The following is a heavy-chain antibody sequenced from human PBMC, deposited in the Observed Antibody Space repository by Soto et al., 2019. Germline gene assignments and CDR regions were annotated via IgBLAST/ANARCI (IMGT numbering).Heavy chain of an antibody. Sequence: LSLTCTVSGGSMSSYYWTWIRQPAGKGLEWIGRVYSSGGTHYNPSLKSRVTISLDTSKNQFSLRLLSVTDADTAVYYCARGQRFSDWFDPWGQGTLVTVSS. CDR1: GGSMSSYY. D-gene: IGHD3-3*01. V-gene: IGHV4-4*07. CDR2: VYSSGGT. CDR3: ARGQRFSDWFDP. J-gene: IGHJ5*02.